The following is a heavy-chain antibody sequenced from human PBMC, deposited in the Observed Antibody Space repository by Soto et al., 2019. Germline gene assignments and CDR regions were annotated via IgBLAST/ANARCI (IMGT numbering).Heavy chain of an antibody. CDR3: AKDGLNCPQWLSRTFDY. V-gene: IGHV3-23*01. D-gene: IGHD3-22*01. CDR2: ISGSGGST. J-gene: IGHJ4*02. Sequence: GGSLRLSCAASGFTFSSHAMSWVRQAPGKGLEWVSAISGSGGSTYYADSVKGRFTISRDNSKNTLYLQINSLRAEETAVYYCAKDGLNCPQWLSRTFDYWGQGTLVTVSS. CDR1: GFTFSSHA.